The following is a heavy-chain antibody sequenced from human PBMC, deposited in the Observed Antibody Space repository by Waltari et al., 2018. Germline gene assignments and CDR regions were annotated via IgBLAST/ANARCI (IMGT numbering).Heavy chain of an antibody. V-gene: IGHV4-39*07. CDR3: ARLRIYDFYRHVSYFDY. CDR2: IYYSGSV. D-gene: IGHD3-3*01. CDR1: DDSPSSVNYY. Sequence: QLQLQESGPGLVKSSETLSLTCTVPDDSPSSVNYYWAWVRQPPGKGLEWVATIYYSGSVYYNPSLKSRATISKDTSTNQFFLELTSVTAADTAVYYCARLRIYDFYRHVSYFDYWGQGTLV. J-gene: IGHJ4*02.